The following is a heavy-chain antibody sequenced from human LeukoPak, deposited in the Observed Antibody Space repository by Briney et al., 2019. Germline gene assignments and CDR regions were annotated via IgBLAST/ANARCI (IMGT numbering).Heavy chain of an antibody. V-gene: IGHV1-18*01. CDR3: ARVGYCTNGVCYTNYYYYGMDV. CDR1: GYTFTSYG. Sequence: ASVKVSCKASGYTFTSYGISWVRQAPGQGLEWMGWISAYSGNTNYAQKLQGRVTMTTDTSTSTAYMELRSLRSDDTAVYYCARVGYCTNGVCYTNYYYYGMDVWGQGTTVTVSS. D-gene: IGHD2-8*01. J-gene: IGHJ6*02. CDR2: ISAYSGNT.